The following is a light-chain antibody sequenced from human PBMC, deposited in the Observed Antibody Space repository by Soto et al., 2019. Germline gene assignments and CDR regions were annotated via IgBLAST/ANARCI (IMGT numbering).Light chain of an antibody. CDR1: QTVRSS. J-gene: IGKJ5*01. CDR2: DAS. Sequence: EIVLTQSPGTLSLSPGERATLSCRASQTVRSSLAWYQQKPGQAPRLLIYDASNRVTGIPARFRGSGSGTDFTLTISRLEPEDFAVYYCQHYGSFPITFGQGTRLEI. V-gene: IGKV3-20*01. CDR3: QHYGSFPIT.